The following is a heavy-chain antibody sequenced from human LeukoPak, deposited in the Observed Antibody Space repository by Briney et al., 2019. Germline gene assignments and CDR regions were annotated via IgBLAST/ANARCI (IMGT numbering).Heavy chain of an antibody. CDR2: ISRSSSVI. Sequence: GGSLRLSCAASGFRFSSYSMNWVRQAPGKGLEWVSYISRSSSVIHYTDSVKGRVTIFRDNAKNSLYLQMNSLRAEDTAVYYCARDRGSWYFDLWGRGTLVTVSS. CDR1: GFRFSSYS. D-gene: IGHD3-10*01. J-gene: IGHJ2*01. V-gene: IGHV3-21*05. CDR3: ARDRGSWYFDL.